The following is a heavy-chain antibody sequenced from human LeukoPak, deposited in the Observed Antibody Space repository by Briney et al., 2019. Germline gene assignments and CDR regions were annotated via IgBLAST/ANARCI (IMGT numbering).Heavy chain of an antibody. Sequence: GESLKISFKGSGSSFTSYWISWVRQMPGKGLEWMGRIDPSDSYTNYSPSFQGHVTISADKSISTAYLQWSSLKASDTAMYYCARHIVVVPAAIDYYYYGMDVWGKGTTVTVSS. CDR1: GSSFTSYW. V-gene: IGHV5-10-1*01. J-gene: IGHJ6*04. CDR2: IDPSDSYT. D-gene: IGHD2-2*01. CDR3: ARHIVVVPAAIDYYYYGMDV.